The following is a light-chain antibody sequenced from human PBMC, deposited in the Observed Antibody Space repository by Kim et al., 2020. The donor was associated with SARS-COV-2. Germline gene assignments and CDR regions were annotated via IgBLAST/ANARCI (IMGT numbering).Light chain of an antibody. V-gene: IGKV3-11*01. Sequence: LSPGARATLSCSASQSIRSDLAWLQQKPAQAPRLLIHDASKRATDIPARFGGSGSGTDFTLTINSLEPEDFAVYYCQQRSDWPMTFGQGTRLEIK. CDR1: QSIRSD. J-gene: IGKJ5*01. CDR3: QQRSDWPMT. CDR2: DAS.